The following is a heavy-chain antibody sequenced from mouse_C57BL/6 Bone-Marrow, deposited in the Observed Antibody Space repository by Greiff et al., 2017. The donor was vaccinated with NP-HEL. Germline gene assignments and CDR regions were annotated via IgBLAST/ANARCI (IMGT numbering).Heavy chain of an antibody. D-gene: IGHD1-1*01. Sequence: EVQLQQSGAELVRPGASVKLSCTASGFNIKDDYMHWVKQRPEQGLEWIGWIDPENGDTEYASKFQGKATITADTSSNTAYLQLSSLTSEDTAVYYCTPYYGSSYIAYWGQGTLVTVSA. CDR1: GFNIKDDY. CDR2: IDPENGDT. J-gene: IGHJ3*01. V-gene: IGHV14-4*01. CDR3: TPYYGSSYIAY.